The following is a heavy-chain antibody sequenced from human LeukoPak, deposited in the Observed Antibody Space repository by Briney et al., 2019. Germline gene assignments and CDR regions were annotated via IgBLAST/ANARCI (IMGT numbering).Heavy chain of an antibody. CDR1: GGSISSYY. J-gene: IGHJ4*02. D-gene: IGHD3-3*01. CDR3: ARAHEYYDFWSGYSYYFDY. CDR2: IYTSGST. V-gene: IGHV4-4*07. Sequence: SETLSLTCTVSGGSISSYYWSWIRQPAGKGLEWIGRIYTSGSTNYNPSLKSRVTMSVDTSKNQFSLKLGSVTAADTAVYYCARAHEYYDFWSGYSYYFDYWGQGTLVTVSS.